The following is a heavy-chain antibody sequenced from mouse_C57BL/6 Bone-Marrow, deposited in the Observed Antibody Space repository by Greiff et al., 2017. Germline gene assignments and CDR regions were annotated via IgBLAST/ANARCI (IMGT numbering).Heavy chain of an antibody. CDR2: INPNNGGT. CDR3: ANVLRCLRLYYYAMDY. J-gene: IGHJ4*01. CDR1: GYTFTDYN. D-gene: IGHD2-2*01. V-gene: IGHV1-22*01. Sequence: EVQLQQSGPELVKPGASVKMSCKASGYTFTDYNMHWVKQSHGKSLEWIGYINPNNGGTSYNQKFKGKATLTVNKSSSTAYMELRSLTSEDSAVYYCANVLRCLRLYYYAMDYGGKGTSLPAS.